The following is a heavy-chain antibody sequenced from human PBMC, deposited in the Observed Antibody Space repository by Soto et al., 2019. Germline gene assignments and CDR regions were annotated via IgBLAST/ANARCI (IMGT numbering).Heavy chain of an antibody. CDR3: ARTCGGNYYELHY. CDR2: IYYSGST. Sequence: PSETLSLTCTVSGGSISSSRCFWGWIRQPPGKGLEWIGSIYYSGSTYYNPSLESRVTISVDTSKDQYSLRLSSVTAADTAVYYCARTCGGNYYELHYWGQGTLVTVSS. V-gene: IGHV4-39*01. J-gene: IGHJ4*02. D-gene: IGHD1-26*01. CDR1: GGSISSSRCF.